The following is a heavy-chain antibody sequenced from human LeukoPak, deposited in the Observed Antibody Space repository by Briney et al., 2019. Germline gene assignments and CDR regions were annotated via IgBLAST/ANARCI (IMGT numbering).Heavy chain of an antibody. CDR3: ARGRGNWGDAFDI. Sequence: SETLSLTCAVYGGSFSNYYWSWIRQPPGKGLEWLGEINHSGSTNYNPSLKSRVTISVDTSKNQFSLKLSSVTAADTAVYYCARGRGNWGDAFDIWGQGTMVTVSS. V-gene: IGHV4-34*01. J-gene: IGHJ3*02. CDR1: GGSFSNYY. D-gene: IGHD7-27*01. CDR2: INHSGST.